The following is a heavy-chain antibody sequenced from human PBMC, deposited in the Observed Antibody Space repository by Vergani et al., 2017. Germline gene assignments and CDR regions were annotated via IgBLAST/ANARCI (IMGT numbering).Heavy chain of an antibody. CDR3: ARDSSSRGHYLVGPLDS. V-gene: IGHV3-33*01. Sequence: QVQLVESGGSVVQPGKSLRLSCGASGFTFSRHGMHWVRQAPGKGLEWVAVIWNDGSNKYYVESVKGRFTISRDNSENTLYLQMNSLRAEDTGVYYCARDSSSRGHYLVGPLDSWGLGTLVTVSS. CDR1: GFTFSRHG. CDR2: IWNDGSNK. J-gene: IGHJ4*02. D-gene: IGHD6-6*01.